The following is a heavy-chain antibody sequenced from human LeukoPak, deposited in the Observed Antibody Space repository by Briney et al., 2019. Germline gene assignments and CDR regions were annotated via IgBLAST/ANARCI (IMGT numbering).Heavy chain of an antibody. CDR3: ARDGNAVMDY. CDR2: INAYNGNT. D-gene: IGHD3-16*01. CDR1: GYSFTSYG. J-gene: IGHJ4*02. Sequence: ASVKVSCKASGYSFTSYGVSWVRQAPGQGLEWMAWINAYNGNTNYAQNLQGRVTLTTDTSTSTAYMELRSLRSDDTAVYYCARDGNAVMDYGGQGPLVTVSS. V-gene: IGHV1-18*01.